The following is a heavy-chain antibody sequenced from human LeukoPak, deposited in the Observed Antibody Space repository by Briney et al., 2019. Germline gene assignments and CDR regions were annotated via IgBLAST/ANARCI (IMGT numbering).Heavy chain of an antibody. CDR1: GFTFSSYA. Sequence: PGGSLRLSCAASGFTFSSYAMNWVRQAPGKGLEWVSYISSSDNTIYYADSVKGRFTISRDNAKNSLYLQMNSLRAEDAAVYYCARARGSGYFDYWGQGTLVTVSS. CDR3: ARARGSGYFDY. CDR2: ISSSDNTI. J-gene: IGHJ4*02. D-gene: IGHD6-19*01. V-gene: IGHV3-48*03.